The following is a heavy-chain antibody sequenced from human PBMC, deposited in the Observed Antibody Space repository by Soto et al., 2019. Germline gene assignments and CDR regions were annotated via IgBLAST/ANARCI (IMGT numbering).Heavy chain of an antibody. CDR1: GFSFDEYA. CDR2: ISYDGSNT. D-gene: IGHD3-16*01. J-gene: IGHJ6*02. Sequence: GGSLRLSCAASGFSFDEYAMHWVRQVPGKGLEWVAVISYDGSNTYYADSVKGRFTISRGNAKNTLYLQMNSLRAEDTAVYYCASNYAYAEGYYWYGIDVWGQGTTVTVSS. CDR3: ASNYAYAEGYYWYGIDV. V-gene: IGHV3-30-3*01.